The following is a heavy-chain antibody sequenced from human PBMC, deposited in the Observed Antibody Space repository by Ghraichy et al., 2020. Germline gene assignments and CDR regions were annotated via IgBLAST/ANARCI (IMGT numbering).Heavy chain of an antibody. D-gene: IGHD6-6*01. CDR1: GGSISSSSYY. CDR3: ARFTGTGFRAARPEDYFDY. V-gene: IGHV4-39*01. J-gene: IGHJ4*02. Sequence: SQTLSLTCTVSGGSISSSSYYWGWIRQPPGKGLEWIGSIYYSGSTYYNPSLKSRVTISVDTSKNQFSLKLSSVTAADTAVYYCARFTGTGFRAARPEDYFDYWGQGTLVTVSS. CDR2: IYYSGST.